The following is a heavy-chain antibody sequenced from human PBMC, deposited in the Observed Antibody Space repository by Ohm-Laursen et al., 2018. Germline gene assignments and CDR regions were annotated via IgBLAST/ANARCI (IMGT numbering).Heavy chain of an antibody. CDR3: ARVGSSSSSYYYYGMDV. J-gene: IGHJ6*02. CDR1: GFTFSTYG. Sequence: SLRLSCAASGFTFSTYGMHWVRQAPGKGLEWVAIIWYDGSNKYYADSVKGRFTISRDNSKNTLNLEMNSLRAEDTAVYYCARVGSSSSSYYYYGMDVWGQGTTVTVS. D-gene: IGHD2-2*01. CDR2: IWYDGSNK. V-gene: IGHV3-33*01.